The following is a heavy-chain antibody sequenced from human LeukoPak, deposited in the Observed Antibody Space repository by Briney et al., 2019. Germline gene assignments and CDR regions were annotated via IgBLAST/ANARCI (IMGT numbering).Heavy chain of an antibody. D-gene: IGHD6-19*01. CDR1: GLTVSSNY. Sequence: GGSLRLSCAASGLTVSSNYMSWVRQAPGKGLEWVSVLYAAGNTYYADSVKGRFTISRDNSKNTVYLQMNSLRADDTAVYYCARDEWSGGSFECWGQGTLVTVSS. CDR3: ARDEWSGGSFEC. CDR2: LYAAGNT. J-gene: IGHJ4*02. V-gene: IGHV3-53*01.